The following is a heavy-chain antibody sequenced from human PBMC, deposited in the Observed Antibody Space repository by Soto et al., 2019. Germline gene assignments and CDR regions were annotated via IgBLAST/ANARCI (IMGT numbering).Heavy chain of an antibody. CDR3: ARRAAVTAIDY. CDR1: GGSISSSSYY. CDR2: IYYSGST. D-gene: IGHD2-21*02. Sequence: SETLSLTCTVSGGSISSSSYYWGWIRQPPGKGLEWIGSIYYSGSTYYNPSLKSRVTIPVDTSKNQFSLKLSSVTAADTAVYYCARRAAVTAIDYWGQGTLVTVSS. V-gene: IGHV4-39*01. J-gene: IGHJ4*02.